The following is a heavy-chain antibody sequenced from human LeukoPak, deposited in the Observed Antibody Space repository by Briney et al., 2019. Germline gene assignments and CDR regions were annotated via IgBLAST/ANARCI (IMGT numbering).Heavy chain of an antibody. CDR1: GFTFSTNY. J-gene: IGHJ4*02. V-gene: IGHV3-53*01. Sequence: GGSLTLSCAASGFTFSTNYMSWVRQAPGKGLEWVSVIYSGGSTYYAASVKGRFTISRDNSKNTLYLQMNCLRAEDTAVYYCARDLNYYDSSGYGHWGQGTLVTVSS. CDR3: ARDLNYYDSSGYGH. D-gene: IGHD3-22*01. CDR2: IYSGGST.